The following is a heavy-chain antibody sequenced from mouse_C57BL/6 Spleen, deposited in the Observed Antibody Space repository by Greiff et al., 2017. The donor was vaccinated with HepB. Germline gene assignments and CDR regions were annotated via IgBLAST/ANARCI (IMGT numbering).Heavy chain of an antibody. CDR2: ISSGGDYI. CDR1: GFTFSSYA. CDR3: TRGTAQAEPYFDY. V-gene: IGHV5-9-1*02. J-gene: IGHJ2*01. Sequence: EVHLVESGEGLVKPGGSLKLSCAASGFTFSSYAMSWVRQTPEKRLEWVAYISSGGDYIYYADTVKGRFTISRDNARNTLYLQMSSLKSEDTAMYDCTRGTAQAEPYFDYWGQGTTLTVSS. D-gene: IGHD3-2*02.